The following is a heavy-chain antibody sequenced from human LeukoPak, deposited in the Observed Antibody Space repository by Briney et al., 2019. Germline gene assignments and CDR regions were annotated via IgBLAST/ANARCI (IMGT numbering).Heavy chain of an antibody. CDR3: ARELGYCSSTSCSSDWFDP. CDR1: GGSISSYY. V-gene: IGHV4-59*01. Sequence: SETLSLTCTVSGGSISSYYWSWIRQPPGKGLEWIGYIYYSGSTNYNPSLKSRVTTSVDTSKNQFSLKLSSVTAADTAVYYCARELGYCSSTSCSSDWFDPWGQGTLVTVSS. J-gene: IGHJ5*02. CDR2: IYYSGST. D-gene: IGHD2-2*01.